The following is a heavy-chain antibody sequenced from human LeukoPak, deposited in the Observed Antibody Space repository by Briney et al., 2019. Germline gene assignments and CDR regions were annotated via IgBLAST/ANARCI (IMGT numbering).Heavy chain of an antibody. J-gene: IGHJ4*02. CDR2: IYTSGST. V-gene: IGHV4-4*07. CDR3: ARDFAWGSSAADYFDY. D-gene: IGHD6-6*01. CDR1: GGSISSYY. Sequence: SETLSLTCTVSGGSISSYYWSWIRQPAGKGLKWIGRIYTSGSTNYNPSLKSRVTISVDKSKNQFSLKLSSVTAADTAVYYCARDFAWGSSAADYFDYWGQGTLVTVTS.